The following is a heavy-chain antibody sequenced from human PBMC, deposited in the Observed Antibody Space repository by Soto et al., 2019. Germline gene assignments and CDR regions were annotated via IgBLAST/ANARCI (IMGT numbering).Heavy chain of an antibody. CDR2: IIPIFGTV. CDR1: GGTFSNYP. D-gene: IGHD5-12*01. CDR3: ARGNHRWLPLWYFDL. J-gene: IGHJ2*01. V-gene: IGHV1-69*12. Sequence: QVQLVQSGAEVKKPGSSVKVSCKASGGTFSNYPISWVRQAPGLGLEWMGGIIPIFGTVNYAQKFQGRVTITADESTSTAYMELSSLRSEDAAVYYCARGNHRWLPLWYFDLWGHGTLVTVSS.